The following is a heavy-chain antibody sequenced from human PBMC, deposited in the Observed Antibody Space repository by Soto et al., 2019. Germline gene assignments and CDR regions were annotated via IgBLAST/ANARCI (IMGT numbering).Heavy chain of an antibody. CDR1: GGSVNNNY. CDR2: IFSSGRA. D-gene: IGHD3-10*01. J-gene: IGHJ4*02. Sequence: QVQLHESGPGLVKPSETLSLTCTVSGGSVNNNYWSWIRQAPGRGLEWIGYIFSSGRANYNPSLESRVTISVDTSKNQLSLKLTSVTAADTAVYYGARGGDNSPWYYSLWGQGTLVAVSS. V-gene: IGHV4-59*02. CDR3: ARGGDNSPWYYSL.